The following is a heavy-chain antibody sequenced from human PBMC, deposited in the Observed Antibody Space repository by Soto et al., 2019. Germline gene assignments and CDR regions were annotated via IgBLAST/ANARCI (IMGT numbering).Heavy chain of an antibody. V-gene: IGHV5-51*01. CDR1: GYIFIDYW. CDR2: VYPRDSDT. Sequence: GEALNFSWNASGYIFIDYWIGWVREMPGKGLEWMGSVYPRDSDTRYSPSFQGQVTISADRSTGTAFLQLRSLKASDTALYYCARRPLPCYPIHFNAWGQGTLVTVSS. J-gene: IGHJ5*02. D-gene: IGHD2-15*01. CDR3: ARRPLPCYPIHFNA.